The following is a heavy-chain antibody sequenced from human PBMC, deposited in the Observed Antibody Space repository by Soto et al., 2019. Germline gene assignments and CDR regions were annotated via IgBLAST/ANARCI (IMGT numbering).Heavy chain of an antibody. CDR3: AKDLRAYYYESSGYYYRLGMDV. V-gene: IGHV3-30*18. CDR1: GFTFSSYG. CDR2: ISYDGSNK. Sequence: QVQLVESGGGVVQPGRSLRLSCAASGFTFSSYGMHWVRQAPGKGLEWVAVISYDGSNKYYADSVKGRFTISRDNSKNTLFLQMNSLRAEDTAVYYCAKDLRAYYYESSGYYYRLGMDVWGQGTTVTVSS. J-gene: IGHJ6*02. D-gene: IGHD3-22*01.